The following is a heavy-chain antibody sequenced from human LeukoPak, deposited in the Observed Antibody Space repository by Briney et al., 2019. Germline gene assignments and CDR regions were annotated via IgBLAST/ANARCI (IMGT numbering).Heavy chain of an antibody. CDR3: AKEETYYDILTGYYIDY. CDR2: ISGSGGST. CDR1: GFTFSSYA. J-gene: IGHJ4*02. Sequence: GGSLRLSCAASGFTFSSYAMSWVRQAPGKGLEWVSAISGSGGSTYYADSVKGRFTISRDNSKNTLYLQMNSLRAEDTAVYYCAKEETYYDILTGYYIDYWGQGALVTVSS. D-gene: IGHD3-9*01. V-gene: IGHV3-23*01.